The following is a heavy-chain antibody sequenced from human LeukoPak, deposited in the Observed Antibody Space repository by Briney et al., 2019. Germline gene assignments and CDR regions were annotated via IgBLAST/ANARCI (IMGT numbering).Heavy chain of an antibody. CDR2: IYYSGST. V-gene: IGHV4-59*01. CDR1: GGSISSYY. J-gene: IGHJ3*02. CDR3: ASLDYGGNADAFDI. D-gene: IGHD4-23*01. Sequence: PSETLSLTCTVSGGSISSYYWSWIRQPPGKGLEWIGYIYYSGSTNYNPSLKSRVTISVDTSKNQFSLKLSSVTAADTAVYYCASLDYGGNADAFDIWDQGTMVTVSS.